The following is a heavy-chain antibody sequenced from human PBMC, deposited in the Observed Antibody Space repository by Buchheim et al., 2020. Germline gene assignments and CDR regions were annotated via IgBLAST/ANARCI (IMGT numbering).Heavy chain of an antibody. J-gene: IGHJ6*02. D-gene: IGHD2-21*02. CDR3: ARGDFGLTAMVYYGLDV. V-gene: IGHV4-34*02. CDR2: IKDSGTP. CDR1: GGSFSNFY. Sequence: QVQLQQWGAGLLKPSMTLSLSCGVSGGSFSNFYWSWIRQSPGKGLEWIGEIKDSGTPAYNPSLKSRVTISLDTSNNQFSLKLMSVTAADTAVYYCARGDFGLTAMVYYGLDVWGQGTT.